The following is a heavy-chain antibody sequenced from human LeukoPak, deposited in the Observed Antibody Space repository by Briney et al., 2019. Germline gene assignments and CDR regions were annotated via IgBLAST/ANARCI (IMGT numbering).Heavy chain of an antibody. J-gene: IGHJ4*02. CDR3: ARESSVVVVPAAMVY. CDR2: ISVYNGNT. Sequence: ASVKVSCKASGYTFTNYGISWLRQAPGQGLEWMGWISVYNGNTNYAQKFQGRVTMTTDTSTNTASMELRSLRSDDTAVYYCARESSVVVVPAAMVYWGQGTLVTVSS. CDR1: GYTFTNYG. V-gene: IGHV1-18*01. D-gene: IGHD2-2*01.